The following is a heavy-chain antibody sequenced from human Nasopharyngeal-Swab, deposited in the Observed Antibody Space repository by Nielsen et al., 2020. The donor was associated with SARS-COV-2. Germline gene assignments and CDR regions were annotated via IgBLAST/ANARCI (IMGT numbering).Heavy chain of an antibody. CDR1: GFSFDDYA. CDR2: ISWNSGNK. Sequence: LKISCAASGFSFDDYAMHWVRQPPGKGLEWVSRISWNSGNKHYADSVKGRFTTSRDNAKNSLYLQMNSLRTEDTALYYCAKDTETGEGIYLWEGGMDVWGQGTTVTVSS. V-gene: IGHV3-9*01. J-gene: IGHJ6*02. CDR3: AKDTETGEGIYLWEGGMDV. D-gene: IGHD5-18*01.